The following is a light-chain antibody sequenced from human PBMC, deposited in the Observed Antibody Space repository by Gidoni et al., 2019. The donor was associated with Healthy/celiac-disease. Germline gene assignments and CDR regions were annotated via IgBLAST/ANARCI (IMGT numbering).Light chain of an antibody. CDR3: QQYNNWPPWT. V-gene: IGKV3-15*01. Sequence: EIVMTQYPATLSVSPGERATLSCRASQIVSSNLAWYQQKPGQAPRLLIYGASTRATGIPARFSGSGSGTEFTLTISSLQSEDFAVYYCQQYNNWPPWTFGQGTKVEIK. J-gene: IGKJ1*01. CDR1: QIVSSN. CDR2: GAS.